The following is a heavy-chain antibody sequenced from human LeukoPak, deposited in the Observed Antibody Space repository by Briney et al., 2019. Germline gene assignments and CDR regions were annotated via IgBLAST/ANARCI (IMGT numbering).Heavy chain of an antibody. V-gene: IGHV3-11*01. CDR2: ISSSGSTI. J-gene: IGHJ3*02. CDR1: GFTFSDYY. Sequence: GALRLSCAASGFTFSDYYMSWIRQAPGKGLGWVSYISSSGSTIYYADSVKGRFTISRDNAKNSLYLQMNSLRAEDTAVYYCARDCGGGCYGYDAFDIWGQGTMVTVSS. CDR3: ARDCGGGCYGYDAFDI. D-gene: IGHD2-21*02.